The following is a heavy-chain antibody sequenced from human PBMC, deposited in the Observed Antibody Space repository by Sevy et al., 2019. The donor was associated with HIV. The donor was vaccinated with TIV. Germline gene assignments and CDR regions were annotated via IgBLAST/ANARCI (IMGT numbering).Heavy chain of an antibody. J-gene: IGHJ6*02. CDR2: TYYRSKWYN. Sequence: SQTLSLTCAISGDSVSSNSAAWNWIRQSPSRGLEWLGRTYYRSKWYNDYAVSVKSRITINPDTSKNQFSLQLNSVTPEDTAMYYCARDSITMVRGVHYYYYGMDVWGQGTTVTVSS. V-gene: IGHV6-1*01. CDR1: GDSVSSNSAA. CDR3: ARDSITMVRGVHYYYYGMDV. D-gene: IGHD3-10*01.